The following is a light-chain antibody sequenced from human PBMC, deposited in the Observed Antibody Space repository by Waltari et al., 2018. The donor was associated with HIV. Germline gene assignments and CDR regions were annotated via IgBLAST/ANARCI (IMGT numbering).Light chain of an antibody. CDR3: SSYTSITTLGV. CDR2: EVS. J-gene: IGLJ1*01. CDR1: SSDVGGYNY. V-gene: IGLV2-14*01. Sequence: QSALTQPASVSGSPGQSITISCTGTSSDVGGYNYVSWYQQHPGNAPKLMIYEVSNRPSGVSNRFSGSKSGNTASLTISGLQSEDEADYYCSSYTSITTLGVFGTGTQVTVL.